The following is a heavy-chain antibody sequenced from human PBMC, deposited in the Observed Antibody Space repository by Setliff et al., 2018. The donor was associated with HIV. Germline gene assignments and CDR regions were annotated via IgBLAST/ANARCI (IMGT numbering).Heavy chain of an antibody. CDR1: GGSSSGYY. CDR3: ARERPPMEGWGDYFDS. Sequence: SETLSLTCAVYGGSSSGYYWSWIRQPPGKGLEWIGQINRSGSTNYNPSLKSRVTISVDTSKNQFSLHLKSVTAADTAVYFCARERPPMEGWGDYFDSWGQGTLVTVSS. V-gene: IGHV4-34*01. D-gene: IGHD3-3*01. CDR2: INRSGST. J-gene: IGHJ4*02.